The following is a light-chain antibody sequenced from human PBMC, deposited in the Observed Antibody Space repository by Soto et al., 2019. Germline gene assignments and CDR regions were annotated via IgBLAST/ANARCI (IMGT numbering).Light chain of an antibody. Sequence: DLVLTQSPDSLAVSMGERATISCKSSHNVLYSGDNQNYLAWYQQKPGKAPKLLIYDASSLKSGVPSRFSGSGSGTAFTLTISSLQPDDFATYYCQHYNSYSEAFGQGTKVDI. CDR2: DAS. CDR3: QHYNSYSEA. J-gene: IGKJ1*01. CDR1: HNVLYSGDNQNY. V-gene: IGKV1-5*01.